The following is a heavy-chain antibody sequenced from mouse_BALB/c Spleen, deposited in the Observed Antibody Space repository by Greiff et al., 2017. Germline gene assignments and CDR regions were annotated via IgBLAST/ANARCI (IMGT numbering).Heavy chain of an antibody. CDR1: GFTFSSYW. V-gene: IGHV6-6*02. Sequence: EVKLMESGGGLVQPGGSMKLSCVASGFTFSSYWMSWVRQSPEKGLEWVAEIRLKSDNYATHYAESVKGKFTISRDDSKSRLYLQMNSLRAEDTGIYYCTVTGGLYAMDYWGQGTSVTVSS. J-gene: IGHJ4*01. CDR3: TVTGGLYAMDY. CDR2: IRLKSDNYAT. D-gene: IGHD4-1*01.